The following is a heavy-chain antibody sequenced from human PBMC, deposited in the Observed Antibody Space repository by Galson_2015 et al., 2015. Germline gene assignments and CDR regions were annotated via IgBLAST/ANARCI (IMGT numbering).Heavy chain of an antibody. CDR2: INPSGDYT. J-gene: IGHJ4*02. CDR1: GYTFTSHY. Sequence: SVKVSCKASGYTFTSHYMHWVRQAPGQGLEWMGIINPSGDYTNSAQKFQGRVTMTRDTSTSTVYMEVSSLRSEDTAVYHCASSPGYGGHQYIDYWGQGTLVTVYS. CDR3: ASSPGYGGHQYIDY. D-gene: IGHD4-23*01. V-gene: IGHV1-46*01.